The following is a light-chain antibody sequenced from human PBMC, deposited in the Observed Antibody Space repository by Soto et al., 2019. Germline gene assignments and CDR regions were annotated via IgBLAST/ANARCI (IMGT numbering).Light chain of an antibody. CDR3: QSYDSSLSGWV. CDR2: GNS. V-gene: IGLV1-40*01. CDR1: SSNIGAGYD. Sequence: QSVLTQPPSVSGAPGQRVTISCTGSSSNIGAGYDVHWYQQLPGTAPKLLIYGNSNRPSGVPDRFSGSKSGTSASLAITGLQAEDEADYYGQSYDSSLSGWVFGGGPKLTVL. J-gene: IGLJ2*01.